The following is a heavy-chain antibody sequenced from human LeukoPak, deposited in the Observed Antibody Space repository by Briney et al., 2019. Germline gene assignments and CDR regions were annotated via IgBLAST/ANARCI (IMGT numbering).Heavy chain of an antibody. CDR1: GYTFTGYY. Sequence: GASVKVSCKASGYTFTGYYMHWVRQAPGQGLEWMGWINPNSGGTNYAQKFQGMVTMTRDASISTAYMELSRLRSDDTAVYYCARGRVGASWFDPWGQGTLVTVSS. CDR2: INPNSGGT. D-gene: IGHD1-26*01. J-gene: IGHJ5*02. CDR3: ARGRVGASWFDP. V-gene: IGHV1-2*02.